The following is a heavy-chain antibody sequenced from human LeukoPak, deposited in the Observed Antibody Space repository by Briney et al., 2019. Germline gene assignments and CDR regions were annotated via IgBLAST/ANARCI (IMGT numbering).Heavy chain of an antibody. CDR1: GFTVSSTY. V-gene: IGHV3-53*05. D-gene: IGHD6-19*01. J-gene: IGHJ4*02. CDR2: IYTGGST. CDR3: ARDLIAVAAPSY. Sequence: GGSLRLSCAASGFTVSSTYMSWVRQAPGEGLEWVSVIYTGGSTYYADSVKGRFTISRDNSKNTLYLLLNSLRVEDTAVYYCARDLIAVAAPSYLGQGTLVTVSS.